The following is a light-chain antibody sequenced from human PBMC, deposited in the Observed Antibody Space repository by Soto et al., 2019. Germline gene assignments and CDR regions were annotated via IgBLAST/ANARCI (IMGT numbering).Light chain of an antibody. CDR1: QSVSSY. V-gene: IGKV3-11*01. J-gene: IGKJ2*01. Sequence: EIVLTQSPATLSFSPGERATLSCTASQSVSSYLAWYQQKPGQAHRLLIYDASNRATGIPARFSGSGSGTDFTLTNSSLEPEDFAVYYLQQRSNWNTFRQGTKLEIK. CDR2: DAS. CDR3: QQRSNWNT.